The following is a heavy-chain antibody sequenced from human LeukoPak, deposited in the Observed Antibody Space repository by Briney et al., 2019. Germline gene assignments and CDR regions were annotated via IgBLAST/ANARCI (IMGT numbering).Heavy chain of an antibody. J-gene: IGHJ4*02. CDR2: IYYRGST. V-gene: IGHV4-59*08. D-gene: IGHD3-22*01. CDR3: ARHKNYYDSSGYYYELDY. CDR1: GGSISSYY. Sequence: SETLSLTCTVSGGSISSYYWSWIRQPPGKGLEWIGYIYYRGSTNYNPSLKSRVTISVDTSNNQFSLKLSSVTAADTAVYYCARHKNYYDSSGYYYELDYWGQGTLVTVSS.